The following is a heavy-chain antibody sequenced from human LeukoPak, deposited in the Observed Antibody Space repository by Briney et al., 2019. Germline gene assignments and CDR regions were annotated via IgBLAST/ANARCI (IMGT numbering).Heavy chain of an antibody. J-gene: IGHJ4*02. CDR3: AREVTDAPYYFDY. CDR1: GYSISSGYY. V-gene: IGHV4-38-2*02. CDR2: IYQSGTT. Sequence: SETLSLTCSVSGYSISSGYYWAWIRQPPGKGLEWIGTIYQSGTTYYNPSLRSRVTISVDTSKNHFSLKLTSVTAADTAMYYCAREVTDAPYYFDYWGQGTLVTVSS. D-gene: IGHD4-23*01.